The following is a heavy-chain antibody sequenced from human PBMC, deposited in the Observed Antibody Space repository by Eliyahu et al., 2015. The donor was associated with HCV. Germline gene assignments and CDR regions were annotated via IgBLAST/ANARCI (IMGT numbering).Heavy chain of an antibody. J-gene: IGHJ4*02. Sequence: QVQLQESGPGLVKPSQTLSLTCTVSGTSISSGSFYWSWIRQPAGKGLEWIGRIYSRGSTNFNPSLKSRVTISVDTSKNQFSLKLNSVTAADTAVYYCARGGDYYGSGSLGYWGQGTLVTVSS. CDR1: GTSISSGSFY. CDR2: IYSRGST. V-gene: IGHV4-61*02. CDR3: ARGGDYYGSGSLGY. D-gene: IGHD3-10*01.